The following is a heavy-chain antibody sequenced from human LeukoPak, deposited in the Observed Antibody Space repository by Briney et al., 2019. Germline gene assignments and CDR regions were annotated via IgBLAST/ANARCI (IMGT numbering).Heavy chain of an antibody. Sequence: PGGSLRLSCAASGFTVSSNYMSWVRQAPGKGLEWVSVIYSGGSTYYADSVKGRFTISRDISQNTLFLQLNSLRAEDTALYFCAKSSGFGGLFDSWGQGTRVIVSS. CDR2: IYSGGST. CDR3: AKSSGFGGLFDS. V-gene: IGHV3-66*01. CDR1: GFTVSSNY. J-gene: IGHJ4*02. D-gene: IGHD3-10*01.